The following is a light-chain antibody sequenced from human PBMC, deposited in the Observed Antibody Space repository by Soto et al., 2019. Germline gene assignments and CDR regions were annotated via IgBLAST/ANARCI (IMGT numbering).Light chain of an antibody. CDR3: QQYNSWPGT. J-gene: IGKJ1*01. CDR1: QSVSSN. V-gene: IGKV3-15*01. Sequence: EIVLTQSPATLSLSPGERATLYCWASQSVSSNLAWYQQKPGQAPRLLIYGASTRAPGIPARFSGSGSGTDFTLTISSLQSEDFAVYYCQQYNSWPGTFGQGTKVDIK. CDR2: GAS.